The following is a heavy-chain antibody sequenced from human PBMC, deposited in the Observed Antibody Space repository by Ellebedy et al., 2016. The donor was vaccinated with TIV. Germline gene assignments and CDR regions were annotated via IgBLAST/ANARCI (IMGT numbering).Heavy chain of an antibody. V-gene: IGHV3-74*01. CDR3: AGEPYYPYYFDY. J-gene: IGHJ4*02. CDR2: ISDDGSNT. Sequence: GESLKISCAASGFTYRNSWMSWVRHTPGRGLEWVSRISDDGSNTHYADSVRGRFTISRDNAKNTLFLQMRSLRADDTAVYFCAGEPYYPYYFDYWGQGTLVSVSS. D-gene: IGHD3-22*01. CDR1: GFTYRNSW.